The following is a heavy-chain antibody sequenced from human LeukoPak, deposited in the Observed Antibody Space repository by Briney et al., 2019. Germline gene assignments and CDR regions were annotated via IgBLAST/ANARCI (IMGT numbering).Heavy chain of an antibody. J-gene: IGHJ2*01. CDR1: GDSISSYY. V-gene: IGHV4-59*01. D-gene: IGHD3-10*01. CDR3: ARDLGHYYGNPDWYFDL. CDR2: IYYSGST. Sequence: PSETLSLTCTVSGDSISSYYWSWIRQPPGKGLEWIGYIYYSGSTNYNPSLKSRVTISLDTSKNRFSLKLSSVTAADTAVYYCARDLGHYYGNPDWYFDLWGRGTLVTVSS.